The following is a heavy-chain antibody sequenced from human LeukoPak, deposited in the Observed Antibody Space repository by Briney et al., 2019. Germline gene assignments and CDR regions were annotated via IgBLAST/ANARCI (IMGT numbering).Heavy chain of an antibody. CDR3: AKDLMYYYDSLDAFDI. Sequence: GGSLSLSCAASRFTLSRYGMHCVRQAPGRREEWGAFIRYAGSNTYYGDSVKGRFTSSRDNSKNTLYLQMNSLRAEDTAVYYCAKDLMYYYDSLDAFDIWGQGTMVTVSS. D-gene: IGHD3-22*01. CDR1: RFTLSRYG. CDR2: IRYAGSNT. J-gene: IGHJ3*02. V-gene: IGHV3-30*02.